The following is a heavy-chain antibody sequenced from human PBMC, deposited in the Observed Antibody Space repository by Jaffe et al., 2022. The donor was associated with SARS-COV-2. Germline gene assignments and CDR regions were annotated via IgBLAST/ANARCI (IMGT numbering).Heavy chain of an antibody. Sequence: QVQLVESGGGVVQPGRSLRLSCAASGFTFSSYGMHWVRQAPGKGLEWVAVISYDGSNKYYADSVKGRFTISRDNSKNTLYLQMNSLRAEDTAVYYCAKDSADYGDYALTTAPFDYWGQGTLVTVSS. CDR2: ISYDGSNK. D-gene: IGHD4-17*01. J-gene: IGHJ4*02. CDR3: AKDSADYGDYALTTAPFDY. CDR1: GFTFSSYG. V-gene: IGHV3-30*18.